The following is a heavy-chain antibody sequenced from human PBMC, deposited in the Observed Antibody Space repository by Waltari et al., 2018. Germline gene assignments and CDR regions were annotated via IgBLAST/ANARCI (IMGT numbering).Heavy chain of an antibody. V-gene: IGHV3-21*01. D-gene: IGHD1-1*01. J-gene: IGHJ6*03. CDR1: GFTFSSYS. CDR3: ARDLEPDYYYYMDV. Sequence: EVQLVESGGGLVKPGGSLRLSCAASGFTFSSYSMNWVRQAPGKGLEGVSSISSSSSYIYYADSVKGRFTISRDNAKNSLYLQMNSLRAEDTAVYYCARDLEPDYYYYMDVWGKGTTVTISS. CDR2: ISSSSSYI.